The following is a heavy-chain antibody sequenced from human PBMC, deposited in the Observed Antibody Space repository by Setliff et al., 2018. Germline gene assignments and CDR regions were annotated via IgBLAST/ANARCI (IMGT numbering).Heavy chain of an antibody. V-gene: IGHV3-48*01. CDR3: ATLSKDLNY. Sequence: PGGSLRLSCAASGFTFSSFAMSWVRQAPGKGLEWVSYISSSSDTIYYADSVKGRFDISRDSSKNTVYLQMNSLTAEDTAMYYCATLSKDLNYWGQGTLVTVSS. J-gene: IGHJ4*02. CDR1: GFTFSSFA. CDR2: ISSSSDTI. D-gene: IGHD3-3*01.